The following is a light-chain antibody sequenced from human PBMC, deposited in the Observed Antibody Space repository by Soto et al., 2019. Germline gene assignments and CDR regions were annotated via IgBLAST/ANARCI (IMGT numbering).Light chain of an antibody. CDR2: GNS. V-gene: IGLV1-40*01. CDR1: SSNIGAHYD. CDR3: HSYDNSRGVYV. Sequence: QSVLTQPPSVSGAPGQRVTISCTGSSSNIGAHYDVHWYQQLPGTAPKLLIYGNSNRPSGVPDRFSGYKSGTSASLAITGLRAEDGADYYCHSYDNSRGVYVSGTGTKRPVL. J-gene: IGLJ1*01.